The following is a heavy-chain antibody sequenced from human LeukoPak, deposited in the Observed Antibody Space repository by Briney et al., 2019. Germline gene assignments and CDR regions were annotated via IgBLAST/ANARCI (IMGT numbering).Heavy chain of an antibody. Sequence: ASVKVSCKASGYTFTSYDINWVRQATGQGLEWMGWMNPNSGNTGYAQKFQGRVTMTRNTSISTAYMELSSLRSADTAVYYCARDPGDEYASGWYPPGFDPWGQGTLVTVSS. J-gene: IGHJ5*02. D-gene: IGHD6-19*01. CDR1: GYTFTSYD. CDR3: ARDPGDEYASGWYPPGFDP. V-gene: IGHV1-8*01. CDR2: MNPNSGNT.